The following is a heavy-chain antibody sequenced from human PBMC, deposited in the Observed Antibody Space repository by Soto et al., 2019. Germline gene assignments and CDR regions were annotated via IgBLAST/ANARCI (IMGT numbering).Heavy chain of an antibody. V-gene: IGHV3-7*01. D-gene: IGHD3-3*01. Sequence: GGSLRLSCAASGFTFSSYWMSWVRQAPGKGLEWVANIKQDGSEKYYVDSVKGRFTISRDNAKNSLYLQMNSLRAEDTAVYYCARDRGRFLEPMFYYMDVWGKGTTVTVSS. CDR3: ARDRGRFLEPMFYYMDV. CDR1: GFTFSSYW. CDR2: IKQDGSEK. J-gene: IGHJ6*03.